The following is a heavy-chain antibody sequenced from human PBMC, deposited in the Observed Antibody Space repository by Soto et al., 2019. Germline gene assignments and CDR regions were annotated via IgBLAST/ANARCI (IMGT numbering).Heavy chain of an antibody. CDR2: ISGSGGST. D-gene: IGHD6-13*01. J-gene: IGHJ3*02. Sequence: EVQLLESGGGLVQPGGSLRLSCAASGFTFSSYAMSWVRQAPGKGLEWVSAISGSGGSTYYADSVKGRFTISRDNSKNKLYLQMNSLRAEDTAVYYCAKPDGYSSSWYNGRDAFDIWGQGTMVTVSS. CDR3: AKPDGYSSSWYNGRDAFDI. CDR1: GFTFSSYA. V-gene: IGHV3-23*01.